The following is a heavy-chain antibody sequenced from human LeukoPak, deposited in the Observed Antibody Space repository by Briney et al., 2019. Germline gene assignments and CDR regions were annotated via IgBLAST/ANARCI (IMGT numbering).Heavy chain of an antibody. CDR2: ISGSGGST. D-gene: IGHD3-22*01. CDR3: AKIVRYYYDSSGYRGYFDY. CDR1: GFTFSSYA. Sequence: GASLRLSCAASGFTFSSYAMGWVRQAPGKGLEWVSAISGSGGSTYYADSVEGRFTISRDNSKNTLYLQMNSLRAEDTAVYYCAKIVRYYYDSSGYRGYFDYWGQGTLVTVSS. V-gene: IGHV3-23*01. J-gene: IGHJ4*02.